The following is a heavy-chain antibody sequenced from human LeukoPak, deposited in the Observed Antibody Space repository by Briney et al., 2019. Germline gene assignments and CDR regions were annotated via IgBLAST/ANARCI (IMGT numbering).Heavy chain of an antibody. V-gene: IGHV6-1*01. J-gene: IGHJ4*02. Sequence: SQTLSLTCAISGDSVSSNSAAWNWIRQSPSRGLEWLGRTYYRSKWYNDYAVSVKSRITINPDTSKNQFSLQLNSVTPEDTAVYYCAREPNGIWFGRREYGGVYYFDYWGQGTLVTVSS. CDR1: GDSVSSNSAA. CDR2: TYYRSKWYN. D-gene: IGHD3-10*01. CDR3: AREPNGIWFGRREYGGVYYFDY.